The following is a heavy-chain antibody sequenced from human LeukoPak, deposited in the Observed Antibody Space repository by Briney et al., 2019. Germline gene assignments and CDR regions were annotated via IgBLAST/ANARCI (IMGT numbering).Heavy chain of an antibody. J-gene: IGHJ5*02. V-gene: IGHV4-34*01. CDR2: INHSGST. D-gene: IGHD3-3*01. Sequence: PSETLSLTCAVYGGSFSGYYWSWIRQPPGKGPEWIGEINHSGSTNYNPSLKSRVTISVDTSKNQFSLKLSSVTAADTAVYYCARELLSYYDFWSGKSTWFDPWGQGTLVTVSS. CDR3: ARELLSYYDFWSGKSTWFDP. CDR1: GGSFSGYY.